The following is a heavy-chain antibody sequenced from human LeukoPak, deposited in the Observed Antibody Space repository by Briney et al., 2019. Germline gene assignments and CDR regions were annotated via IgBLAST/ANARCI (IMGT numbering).Heavy chain of an antibody. V-gene: IGHV1-2*02. J-gene: IGHJ4*02. CDR2: INPNTGDT. Sequence: ASVKVSCKTFGYTFITYDINWVRQAPGQGLEWLGWINPNTGDTHFAPKFQGRVTLTSDTSIRTAYMELTSLTSDDTAVYYCAKGLGPSSSWFPFDFWGQGTLVTVSS. D-gene: IGHD6-13*01. CDR3: AKGLGPSSSWFPFDF. CDR1: GYTFITYD.